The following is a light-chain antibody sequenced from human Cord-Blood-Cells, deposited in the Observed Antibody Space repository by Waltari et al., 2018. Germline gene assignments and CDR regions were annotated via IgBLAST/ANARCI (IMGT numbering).Light chain of an antibody. CDR3: QQTNSFPIT. V-gene: IGKV1-12*01. J-gene: IGKJ5*01. CDR1: QGISSW. CDR2: ASS. Sequence: DIQMTQSPSSVSASVGDRVTITCRASQGISSWLAWLQQKPGKAPKLLIYASSSFQSGVPSRFSGSGSGTDFTLTISSLQPEDFATYYCQQTNSFPITFGQGTRLEIK.